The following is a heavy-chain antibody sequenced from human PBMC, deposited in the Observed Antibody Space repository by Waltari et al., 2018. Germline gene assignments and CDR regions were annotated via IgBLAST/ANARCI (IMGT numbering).Heavy chain of an antibody. CDR1: GYRVTSYS. Sequence: VQLVQSGAEVKKPGEPPRISCKGSGYRVTSYSTRWVRQLPGKGLEWMGRIYPSDSYTNYSPSFQGHVTISADKSISTAYLQWSSLKASDTAMYYCARHLGITGTTIHFDYWGQGTLVTVSS. CDR2: IYPSDSYT. CDR3: ARHLGITGTTIHFDY. V-gene: IGHV5-10-1*03. D-gene: IGHD1-7*01. J-gene: IGHJ4*02.